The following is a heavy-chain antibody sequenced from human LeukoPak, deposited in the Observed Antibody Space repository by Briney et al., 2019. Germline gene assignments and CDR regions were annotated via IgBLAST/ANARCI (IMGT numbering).Heavy chain of an antibody. CDR3: ARDHLYRAQWGDIVATSYTPVGAFGFDP. CDR1: GYTFTGYY. Sequence: ASVKVSCKASGYTFTGYYMHWVRQAPGQGLEWMGWINPNSGGTNYAQKFQGRVTMTRDTSISTAYMELSRLRSDDTAVYYCARDHLYRAQWGDIVATSYTPVGAFGFDPWGQGTLVTVSS. CDR2: INPNSGGT. V-gene: IGHV1-2*02. D-gene: IGHD5-12*01. J-gene: IGHJ5*02.